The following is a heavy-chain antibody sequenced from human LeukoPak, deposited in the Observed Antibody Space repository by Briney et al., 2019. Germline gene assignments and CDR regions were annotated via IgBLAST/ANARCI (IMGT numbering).Heavy chain of an antibody. CDR3: ARNFRGYYYYMDV. CDR2: INPSSGGT. D-gene: IGHD3-16*01. CDR1: GYTFTGYY. Sequence: ASVKVSCKASGYTFTGYYMHWVRQAPGQGLEWMGWINPSSGGTNYAQKFQGRVTMTRDTSISTAYMELSRLKSDDTAVYYCARNFRGYYYYMDVWGKGTTVTISS. V-gene: IGHV1-2*02. J-gene: IGHJ6*03.